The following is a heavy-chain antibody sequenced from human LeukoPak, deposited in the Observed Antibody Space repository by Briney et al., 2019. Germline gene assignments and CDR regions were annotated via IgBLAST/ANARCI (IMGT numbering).Heavy chain of an antibody. J-gene: IGHJ4*02. D-gene: IGHD3-9*01. CDR3: ASYDILTGYYFDY. CDR1: GFTFSNAW. CDR2: IKQDGSEK. V-gene: IGHV3-7*01. Sequence: GGSLRLSCAASGFTFSNAWMSWVRQAPGKGLEWVANIKQDGSEKYYVDSVKGRFTISRDNAKNSLYLQMNSLRAEDTAVYYCASYDILTGYYFDYWGQGTLVTVSS.